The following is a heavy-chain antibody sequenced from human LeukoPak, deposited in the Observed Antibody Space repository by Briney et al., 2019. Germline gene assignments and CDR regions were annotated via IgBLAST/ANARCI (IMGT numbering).Heavy chain of an antibody. J-gene: IGHJ3*02. D-gene: IGHD3-9*01. CDR3: ARDRGPYDNHAFDM. CDR2: IYYTVRT. CDR1: GGSIRTNY. V-gene: IGHV4-59*01. Sequence: GTLSLTCTLWGGSIRTNYWSWLREPPERGGEWLGYIYYTVRTNHTPSLKSRVTISVDTSKNQFSLTLTSVTAADTAVYYCARDRGPYDNHAFDMWGQGTMVTVSS.